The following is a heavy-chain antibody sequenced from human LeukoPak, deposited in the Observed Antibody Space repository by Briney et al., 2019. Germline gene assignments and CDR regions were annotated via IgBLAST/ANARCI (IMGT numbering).Heavy chain of an antibody. Sequence: GESLKISCKASGYTFTSYWIGWVRQMAGKGLEWMGVMYPGDSDTRYSPSFQGQVTISADKSISTAYLQWSSLKASDTGMYYCAMRYCNGDCYGMYFHYWGQGTLVIVSS. J-gene: IGHJ4*02. CDR2: MYPGDSDT. CDR3: AMRYCNGDCYGMYFHY. CDR1: GYTFTSYW. D-gene: IGHD2-21*02. V-gene: IGHV5-51*01.